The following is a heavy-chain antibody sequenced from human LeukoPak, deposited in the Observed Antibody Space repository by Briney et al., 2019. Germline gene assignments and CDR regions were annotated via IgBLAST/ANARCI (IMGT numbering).Heavy chain of an antibody. J-gene: IGHJ3*02. CDR2: IYPGDSDT. D-gene: IGHD3-10*01. V-gene: IGHV5-51*01. CDR3: ARHRRGYGSGSYYHAFDI. CDR1: GYSFTSYW. Sequence: TSGESLKISCKGSGYSFTSYWIGWVRQMPGKGLEWMGIIYPGDSDTRYSPSFQGQVTISADKSISTAYLQWSSLKASDTAMYYCARHRRGYGSGSYYHAFDIWGQGTMVTVSS.